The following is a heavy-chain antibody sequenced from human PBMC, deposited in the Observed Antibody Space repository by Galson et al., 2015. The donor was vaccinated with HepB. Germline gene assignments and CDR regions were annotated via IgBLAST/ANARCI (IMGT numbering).Heavy chain of an antibody. Sequence: SLRLSCAASGFTFDDYIMHWVRQAPGKGLEWVSLISWDGGTTYYADSVKGRFTISRDNSKNSLYLQMNSLRTGDTALYYCARNGGGAPDYWGQGTLVTVSS. CDR3: ARNGGGAPDY. D-gene: IGHD1-26*01. CDR1: GFTFDDYI. CDR2: ISWDGGTT. J-gene: IGHJ4*02. V-gene: IGHV3-43*01.